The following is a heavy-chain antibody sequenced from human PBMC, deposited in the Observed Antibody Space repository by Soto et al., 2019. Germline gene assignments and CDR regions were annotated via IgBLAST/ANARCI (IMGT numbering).Heavy chain of an antibody. CDR2: ITSSGRTT. Sequence: GGSLRLSCAASGFTFSDYYMNWIRQAPGKGLEWVSYITSSGRTTYYADSVKGRFTISRDNAKNSLYLQMNSLRAEDTAVYYCARDRAYYYDSSGYWKSAYGMDVWGQGTTVTVSS. V-gene: IGHV3-11*04. CDR3: ARDRAYYYDSSGYWKSAYGMDV. J-gene: IGHJ6*02. D-gene: IGHD3-22*01. CDR1: GFTFSDYY.